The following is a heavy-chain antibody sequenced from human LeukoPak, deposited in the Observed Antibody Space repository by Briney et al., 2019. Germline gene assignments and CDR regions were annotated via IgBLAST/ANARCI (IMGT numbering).Heavy chain of an antibody. CDR2: ISSSSSYI. CDR1: GFTLSSYS. D-gene: IGHD6-19*01. Sequence: GGSLRLSCAASGFTLSSYSMNWVRQAPGKGLEWVSSISSSSSYIYYADSVKGRFTISRDNAKNSLYLQMNSLGAEDTAVYYCARGRSLIAVAGPPDAFDIWGQGTMVTVSS. CDR3: ARGRSLIAVAGPPDAFDI. J-gene: IGHJ3*02. V-gene: IGHV3-21*01.